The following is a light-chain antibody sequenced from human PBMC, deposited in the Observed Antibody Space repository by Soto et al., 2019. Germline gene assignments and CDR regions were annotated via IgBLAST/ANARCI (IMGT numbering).Light chain of an antibody. CDR2: EVS. CDR3: CSYAGSSTFYV. Sequence: QSALTPPASVYGSPGQSITISCTGTSSDVGSYNLVSWYQQHPGKAPKLMIYEVSKRPSGVSNRFSGSKSGNTASLTISGLQAEDEADYYCCSYAGSSTFYVFGTGTKVTVL. V-gene: IGLV2-23*02. CDR1: SSDVGSYNL. J-gene: IGLJ1*01.